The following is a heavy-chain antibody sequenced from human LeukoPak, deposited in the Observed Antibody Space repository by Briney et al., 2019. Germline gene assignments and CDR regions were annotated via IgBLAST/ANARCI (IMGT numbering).Heavy chain of an antibody. CDR3: ASIIVAAAGRGYYYYGMDV. CDR2: IYPGDSDT. J-gene: IGHJ6*02. CDR1: GYSFTTYW. D-gene: IGHD6-13*01. Sequence: GASLQISCQGSGYSFTTYWIGSVRQMPGKGLGWMGIIYPGDSDTRYSPSFQCQVTISADKSISTTYVQWSSLKASDTAMYYCASIIVAAAGRGYYYYGMDVWGQGTTVTVSS. V-gene: IGHV5-51*01.